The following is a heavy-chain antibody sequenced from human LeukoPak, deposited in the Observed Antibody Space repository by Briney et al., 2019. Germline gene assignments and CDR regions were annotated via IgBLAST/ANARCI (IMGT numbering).Heavy chain of an antibody. Sequence: SETLSLTCAVYGGSFSGYYWSWIRQPPGKGLEWIGEIHHSGSTNYNPSLKSRVTISVDTFKNQFSLKLSSVTAADTAVYYCARNYDLWGQGTLVTVSS. J-gene: IGHJ5*02. D-gene: IGHD5-24*01. CDR1: GGSFSGYY. V-gene: IGHV4-34*01. CDR3: ARNYDL. CDR2: IHHSGST.